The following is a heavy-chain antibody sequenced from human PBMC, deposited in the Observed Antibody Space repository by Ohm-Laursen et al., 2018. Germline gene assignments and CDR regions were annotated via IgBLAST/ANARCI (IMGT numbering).Heavy chain of an antibody. J-gene: IGHJ4*02. V-gene: IGHV3-48*03. CDR2: ISSSGSTI. D-gene: IGHD3-16*01. CDR1: GFTFSSYE. CDR3: ARDPVRGLTDY. Sequence: SLRLSCAASGFTFSSYEMNWVRQAPGKGLEWVSYISSSGSTIHYADSVKGRFTISRDNAKNSLYLQMNSLRAEGTAVYHCARDPVRGLTDYWGQGTLVTVSS.